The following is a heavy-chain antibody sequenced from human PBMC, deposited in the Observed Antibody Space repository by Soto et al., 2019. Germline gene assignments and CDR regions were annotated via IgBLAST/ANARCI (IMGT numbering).Heavy chain of an antibody. CDR3: ARPPLPGFGKYAMDV. Sequence: GESLKISCKGSGYNFNNYWINWVRQMPGKGLEWMGRIDPYDSYTNYSPSFQGHVTISVDTSSSTAYLQWSSLKASDTAMYYCARPPLPGFGKYAMDVRGQGTTVTVSS. V-gene: IGHV5-10-1*01. CDR1: GYNFNNYW. J-gene: IGHJ6*02. CDR2: IDPYDSYT. D-gene: IGHD3-10*01.